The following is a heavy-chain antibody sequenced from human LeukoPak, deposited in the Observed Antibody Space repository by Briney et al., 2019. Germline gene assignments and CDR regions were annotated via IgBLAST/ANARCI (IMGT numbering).Heavy chain of an antibody. CDR3: ARETPAAPNWFDP. CDR1: GGSISSYY. CDR2: IYYSGST. J-gene: IGHJ5*02. V-gene: IGHV4-59*01. Sequence: SETLSLTCTVSGGSISSYYWSWIRQPPGKGLEWIGYIYYSGSTNYNPSLKSRVTISVDTSKNQFSLKLSSVTAADTAVYYCARETPAAPNWFDPWGQGTLVTVSS.